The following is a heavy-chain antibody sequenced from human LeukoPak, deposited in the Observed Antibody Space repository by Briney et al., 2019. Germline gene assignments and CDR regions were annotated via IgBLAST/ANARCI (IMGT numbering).Heavy chain of an antibody. V-gene: IGHV1-18*01. CDR3: ARFLLPTYYYGSGSTLTPYFDY. D-gene: IGHD3-10*01. J-gene: IGHJ4*02. CDR2: IIPIFGTA. Sequence: ASVKVSCKASGYTFTSYDITWVRQAPGQGLEWMGGIIPIFGTANYAQKLQGRVTMTTDTSTSTAYMELRSLRSDDTAVYYCARFLLPTYYYGSGSTLTPYFDYWGQGTLVTVSS. CDR1: GYTFTSYD.